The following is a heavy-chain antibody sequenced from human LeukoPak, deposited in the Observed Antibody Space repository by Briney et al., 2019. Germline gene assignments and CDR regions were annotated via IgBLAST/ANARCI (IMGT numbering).Heavy chain of an antibody. CDR1: GGSISSGGYC. CDR2: IYYSGST. J-gene: IGHJ4*02. CDR3: ARVKNGYSYGYIDDY. D-gene: IGHD5-18*01. Sequence: SETLSLTCTVSGGSISSGGYCWSWIRQHPGKGLEWIGYIYYSGSTYYNPSLKSRVTISVDTSKNQFSLKLSSVTAADTAVYYCARVKNGYSYGYIDDYWGQGTLVTVSS. V-gene: IGHV4-31*03.